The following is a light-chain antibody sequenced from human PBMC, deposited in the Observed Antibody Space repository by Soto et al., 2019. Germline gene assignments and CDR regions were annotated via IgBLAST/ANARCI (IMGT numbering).Light chain of an antibody. CDR3: NSYTSSRTGV. Sequence: QSVLTQPASVSGSPGQSITISCTGTSSDVGGHNYVSWYQQQPGKAPKLLIYEVTNRPSGVSDRFSASKSGNTASLTISGLQAEDEADYYCNSYTSSRTGVFGGGTKLTVL. CDR2: EVT. V-gene: IGLV2-14*01. CDR1: SSDVGGHNY. J-gene: IGLJ2*01.